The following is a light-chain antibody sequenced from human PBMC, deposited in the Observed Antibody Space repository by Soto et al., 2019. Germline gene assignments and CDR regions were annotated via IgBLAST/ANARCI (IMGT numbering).Light chain of an antibody. CDR3: QQSYFSKFT. Sequence: GVPSRFTGSGFGTEFTLTISSLQPEDFGTYLCQQSYFSKFTFGPGTKVEIK. V-gene: IGKV1-39*01. J-gene: IGKJ3*01.